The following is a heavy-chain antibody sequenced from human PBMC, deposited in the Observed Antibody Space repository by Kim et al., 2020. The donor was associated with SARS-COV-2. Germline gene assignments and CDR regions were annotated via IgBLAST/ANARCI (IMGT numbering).Heavy chain of an antibody. Sequence: ASVKVSCKASGYTFTGYYMHWVRQAPGQGLEWMGWINPNSGGTNYAQKFQGRVTMTRDTSFSTAYMELSRLRSDYTAVYYWARGGGWSSLLYWFDPWGQGTLVTVSS. CDR2: INPNSGGT. D-gene: IGHD6-19*01. J-gene: IGHJ5*02. CDR3: ARGGGWSSLLYWFDP. V-gene: IGHV1-2*02. CDR1: GYTFTGYY.